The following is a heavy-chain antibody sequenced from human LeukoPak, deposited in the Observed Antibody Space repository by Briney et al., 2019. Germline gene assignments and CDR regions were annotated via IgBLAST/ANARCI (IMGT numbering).Heavy chain of an antibody. CDR1: GGTFSSYA. Sequence: SVKVSCKASGGTFSSYAISWVRQAPGQGLEWMGGIIPIFGTANYAQKFQGRVTITADESTSTAYMELSSLRSEDTAVYYCARVRVGYCSSTSCPYYYYYMDVWGKGTTVTVSS. V-gene: IGHV1-69*13. D-gene: IGHD2-2*01. J-gene: IGHJ6*03. CDR3: ARVRVGYCSSTSCPYYYYYMDV. CDR2: IIPIFGTA.